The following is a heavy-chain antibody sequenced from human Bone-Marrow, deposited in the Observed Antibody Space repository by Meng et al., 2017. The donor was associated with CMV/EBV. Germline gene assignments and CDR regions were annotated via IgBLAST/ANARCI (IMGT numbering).Heavy chain of an antibody. CDR1: GFTFSNYW. V-gene: IGHV3-7*01. CDR2: IKTDGSEK. CDR3: ARDLNFWTRVVIIHYGMDV. J-gene: IGHJ6*02. Sequence: GGSLRLSCAASGFTFSNYWMSWVRQAPGRGLEWLANIKTDGSEKYSVASVRGRFTISRDNAKNSLSLQMNSLRAEDTAVYYCARDLNFWTRVVIIHYGMDVWGQGTTVTVSS. D-gene: IGHD3-3*01.